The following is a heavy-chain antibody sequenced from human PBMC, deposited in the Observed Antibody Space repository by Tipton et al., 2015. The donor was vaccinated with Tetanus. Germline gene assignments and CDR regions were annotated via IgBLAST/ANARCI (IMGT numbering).Heavy chain of an antibody. CDR1: GFAFSTYP. CDR3: VRGGEPKPPFGI. CDR2: IGDTEFVT. V-gene: IGHV3-23*01. D-gene: IGHD1-14*01. Sequence: SLRLSCEASGFAFSTYPLHWVRQAPGKGLEWVAAIGDTEFVTYYADSLKGRFTISRDNAKNTLYLQMNSLRAEDTAVYFCVRGGEPKPPFGIWGQGTMVTVSS. J-gene: IGHJ3*02.